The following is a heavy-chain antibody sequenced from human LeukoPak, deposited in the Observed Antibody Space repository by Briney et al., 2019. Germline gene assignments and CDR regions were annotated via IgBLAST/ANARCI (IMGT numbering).Heavy chain of an antibody. V-gene: IGHV3-15*01. D-gene: IGHD4-23*01. CDR1: GFTFSNAW. J-gene: IGHJ4*02. CDR2: IKSKTDGGTT. CDR3: TTGYDYGGPGYFDY. Sequence: PGGSLRLSCAASGFTFSNAWMSWVRQAPGKGLEWVGRIKSKTDGGTTDYAAPVKGRFTISRDDSKNTLYLQMNSLKTEDTAVYYCTTGYDYGGPGYFDYWGQGTLVTVSS.